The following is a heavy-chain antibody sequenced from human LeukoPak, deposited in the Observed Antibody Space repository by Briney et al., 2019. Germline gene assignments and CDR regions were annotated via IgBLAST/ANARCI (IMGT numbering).Heavy chain of an antibody. J-gene: IGHJ6*03. CDR2: IYRSGST. V-gene: IGHV4-38-2*02. CDR3: ARGDCSSTICYSPMDV. CDR1: GYSISSGYY. D-gene: IGHD2-2*01. Sequence: SKTLSLTCTVSGYSISSGYYWVWIRQPPGKGLEWIGSIYRSGSTNYNPSLKSRVTISVDTSQNQFSLKVNSVTAADTAVYYCARGDCSSTICYSPMDVWGKGTTVTVSS.